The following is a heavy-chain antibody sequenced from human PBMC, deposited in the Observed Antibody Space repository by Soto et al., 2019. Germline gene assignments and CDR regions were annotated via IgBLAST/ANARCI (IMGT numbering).Heavy chain of an antibody. CDR1: GYSFTSYW. J-gene: IGHJ6*02. V-gene: IGHV5-51*01. CDR2: IYPGDSDT. CDR3: ARHGITGTNLDYYYYGMDV. D-gene: IGHD1-7*01. Sequence: GESLKISCKGSGYSFTSYWIGWVRQMPGKGLEWMGIIYPGDSDTRYSPSFQGQVTISADKSISTAYLQWSSLKASDTAMYYCARHGITGTNLDYYYYGMDVWGQGTTVTVSS.